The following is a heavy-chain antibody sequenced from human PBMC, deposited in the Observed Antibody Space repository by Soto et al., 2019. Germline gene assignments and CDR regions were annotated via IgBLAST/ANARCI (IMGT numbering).Heavy chain of an antibody. CDR2: INASNGTT. D-gene: IGHD4-4*01. V-gene: IGHV1-3*01. CDR1: GGTFSSYA. Sequence: ASVKVSCKASGGTFSSYAISWVRQAPGQRLEWVGWINASNGTTKYSQKFQGRVTITRDTSTSTAYMELSSLRSEDTAVYYCARVPPYSNYVRFDPWGQGTLVTVSS. J-gene: IGHJ5*02. CDR3: ARVPPYSNYVRFDP.